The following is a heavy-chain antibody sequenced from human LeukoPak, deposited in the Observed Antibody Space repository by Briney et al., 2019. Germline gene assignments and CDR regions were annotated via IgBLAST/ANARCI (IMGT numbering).Heavy chain of an antibody. CDR3: ARSPRHDYGGSWYFDL. V-gene: IGHV3-74*01. CDR1: GFTFSSYW. Sequence: PGGSLRLSCAASGFTFSSYWMHWVRQAPGKGLVWVSRINSNGSSTSYADSVKGRFTISRDNAKNTLYLQMNGLRAEDTAVYYCARSPRHDYGGSWYFDLWGRGTLVTVSS. CDR2: INSNGSST. D-gene: IGHD4-23*01. J-gene: IGHJ2*01.